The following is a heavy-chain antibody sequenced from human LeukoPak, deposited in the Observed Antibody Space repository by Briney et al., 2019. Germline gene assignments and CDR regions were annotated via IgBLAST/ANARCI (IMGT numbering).Heavy chain of an antibody. CDR2: ISSSSSYI. V-gene: IGHV3-21*01. D-gene: IGHD3-9*01. Sequence: GGSLRLSCAASGFTFSSYEMNWVRQAPGKGLEWVSSISSSSSYIYYADSVKGRFTISRDNAKNSLYLQMNSLRAEDTAVYYCARDHLMYDILTGYYPYYFDYWGQGTLVTVSS. CDR1: GFTFSSYE. J-gene: IGHJ4*02. CDR3: ARDHLMYDILTGYYPYYFDY.